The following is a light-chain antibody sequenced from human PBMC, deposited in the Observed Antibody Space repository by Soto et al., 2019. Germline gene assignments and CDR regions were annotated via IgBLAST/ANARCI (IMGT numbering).Light chain of an antibody. J-gene: IGKJ1*01. CDR1: QSVSNN. CDR3: QQYNTWPLT. V-gene: IGKV3-15*01. Sequence: EIVLTQSPATLALSPWERATLSCRASQSVSNNYLAWYQHKPGQTPRLLIYDTSTRATGIPARFSGSGSGTEFTLTISSLQSEDFAVYYCQQYNTWPLTFGQGTKVDIK. CDR2: DTS.